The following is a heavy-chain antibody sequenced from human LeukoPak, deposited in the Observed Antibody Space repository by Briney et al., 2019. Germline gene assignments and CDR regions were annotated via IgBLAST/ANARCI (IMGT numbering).Heavy chain of an antibody. V-gene: IGHV4-61*02. J-gene: IGHJ6*03. Sequence: PSETLSLTCTVSGGSISSGSYYWNWIRQPAGKGLEWIGRIYTSGSTNCNPSLKSRVTISVDTSKNQFSLKMTSVTAADTAVYYCARVPRTYSYYYMDVWGKGTTVTVSS. CDR3: ARVPRTYSYYYMDV. CDR2: IYTSGST. CDR1: GGSISSGSYY.